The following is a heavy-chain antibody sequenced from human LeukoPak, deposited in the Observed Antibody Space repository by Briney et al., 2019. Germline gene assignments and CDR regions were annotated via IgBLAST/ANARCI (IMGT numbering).Heavy chain of an antibody. J-gene: IGHJ5*02. D-gene: IGHD3-10*01. CDR1: GGSISSSSYY. CDR2: IYYSGST. CDR3: ARQRHYYGSGSYYITQRYNWFDP. V-gene: IGHV4-39*01. Sequence: SETLSLTCTVSGGSISSSSYYWGWIRQPPGKGLEWIGSIYYSGSTYYNPSLKSRVTISVDTSKNQFSLKLSSVTAADTAVYYCARQRHYYGSGSYYITQRYNWFDPWGQGTLVTVSS.